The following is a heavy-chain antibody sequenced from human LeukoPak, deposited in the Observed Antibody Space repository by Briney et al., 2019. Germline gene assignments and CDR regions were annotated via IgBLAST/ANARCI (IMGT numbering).Heavy chain of an antibody. CDR2: INHSGST. D-gene: IGHD3-10*01. V-gene: IGHV4-34*01. J-gene: IGHJ5*02. Sequence: SETLSLTCTVSGGSISSYYWSWIRQPPGKGLEWIGEINHSGSTNYNPSLKSRVTISVDTSKNQFSLKLSSVTAADTAVYYCARGLVLLWFGELHNWFDPWGQGTLVTVSS. CDR1: GGSISSYY. CDR3: ARGLVLLWFGELHNWFDP.